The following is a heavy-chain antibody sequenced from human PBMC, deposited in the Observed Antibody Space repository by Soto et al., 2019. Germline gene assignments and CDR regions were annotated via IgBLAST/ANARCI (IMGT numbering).Heavy chain of an antibody. CDR1: GGTFSSYA. D-gene: IGHD3-3*01. CDR3: ARMDVLRFLEWLLPNNWFAP. V-gene: IGHV1-69*13. J-gene: IGHJ5*02. CDR2: IIPIFGTA. Sequence: SVKVSCKASGGTFSSYAISWVRQAPGQGLEWMGGIIPIFGTANYAQKFQGRVTITADESTSTAYMELRSLRSDDTAVYYCARMDVLRFLEWLLPNNWFAPWGQGTLVTVSS.